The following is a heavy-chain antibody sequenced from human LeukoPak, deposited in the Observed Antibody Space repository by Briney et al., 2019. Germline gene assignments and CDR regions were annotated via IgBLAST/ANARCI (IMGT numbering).Heavy chain of an antibody. CDR3: AKETVGDTVDYFDY. D-gene: IGHD5-18*01. Sequence: GGSLRLSCAASGFTFDDYAMHWVRQAPGKGLEWVSPISGDGGSTYYADSVKGRFTISRDNSKNSLYLQMNSLRTEDTALYYCAKETVGDTVDYFDYWGQGTLVTVSS. J-gene: IGHJ4*02. CDR2: ISGDGGST. V-gene: IGHV3-43*02. CDR1: GFTFDDYA.